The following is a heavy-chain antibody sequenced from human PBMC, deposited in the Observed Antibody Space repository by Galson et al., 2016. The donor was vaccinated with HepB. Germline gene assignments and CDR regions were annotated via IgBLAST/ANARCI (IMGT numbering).Heavy chain of an antibody. D-gene: IGHD5-18*01. V-gene: IGHV3-48*04. CDR1: GFTFSSYS. Sequence: SLRLSCAASGFTFSSYSMNWVRQTPGKGLEWVSYISTSGSTIYYADSVKGRFFISRDNTRNSLYLQMNSLRAEDTALYYCARVVRDYRTYSYSGPSYAMDVWGQGTTVTVSS. CDR3: ARVVRDYRTYSYSGPSYAMDV. CDR2: ISTSGSTI. J-gene: IGHJ6*02.